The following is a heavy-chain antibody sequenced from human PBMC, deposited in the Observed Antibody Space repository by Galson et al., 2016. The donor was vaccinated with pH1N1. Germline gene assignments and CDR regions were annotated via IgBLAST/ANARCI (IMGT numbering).Heavy chain of an antibody. CDR2: IGSSGNV. D-gene: IGHD6-13*01. CDR1: GFTLSDYY. J-gene: IGHJ1*01. Sequence: SLRLSCAASGFTLSDYYMNWIRETPERGLEWLSSIGSSGNVAYADSVKGRFTISRDNAQNSLLLQMDSLRVDDTALYYCARAIGAGDCYWGQGTLVTVSS. CDR3: ARAIGAGDCY. V-gene: IGHV3-11*01.